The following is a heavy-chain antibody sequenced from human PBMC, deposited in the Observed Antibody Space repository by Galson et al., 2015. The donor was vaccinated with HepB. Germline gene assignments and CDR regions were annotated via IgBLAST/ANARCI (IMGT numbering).Heavy chain of an antibody. V-gene: IGHV3-73*01. CDR3: TRNSGYYYYYYYMDV. CDR1: GFTFSGSA. J-gene: IGHJ6*03. CDR2: IRSKANSYAT. D-gene: IGHD1-1*01. Sequence: SLRLSCAASGFTFSGSAMHWVRQASGKGLEWVGRIRSKANSYATAYAASVKGRFTISRDDSKNTAYLQMNSLKTEDTAVYYCTRNSGYYYYYYYMDVWGKGTTVTVSS.